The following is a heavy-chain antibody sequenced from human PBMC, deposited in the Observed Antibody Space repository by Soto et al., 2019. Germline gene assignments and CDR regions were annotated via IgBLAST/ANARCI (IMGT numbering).Heavy chain of an antibody. J-gene: IGHJ4*02. V-gene: IGHV3-33*01. CDR1: GFTFSNYG. CDR3: ASDDDYPDNALGY. CDR2: ILKDGSDQ. D-gene: IGHD4-17*01. Sequence: QVQLAESGGGVVQPGRSLRLSCAATGFTFSNYGMHWVRQAPGKGLEWVAGILKDGSDQKYADSMKGRFTISRDNSENTLHLHMNSLRAEDTALYYCASDDDYPDNALGYWGQGTLVTVSS.